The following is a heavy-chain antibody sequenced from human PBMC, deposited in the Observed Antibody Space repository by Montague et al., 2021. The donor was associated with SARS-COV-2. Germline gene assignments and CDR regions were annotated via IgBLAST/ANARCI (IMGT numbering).Heavy chain of an antibody. CDR1: GGSINSGGYY. CDR2: IYYSGST. J-gene: IGHJ3*02. V-gene: IGHV4-31*03. Sequence: TLSLTCTVSGGSINSGGYYWSWIRQHPGKGLEWIGHIYYSGSTNYNPSLKSRLTISVDTSKNQFSLKLSSVTAADTAVYYCARVDFVSSGWYPDAFDIWGQGTMVTVSS. CDR3: ARVDFVSSGWYPDAFDI. D-gene: IGHD6-19*01.